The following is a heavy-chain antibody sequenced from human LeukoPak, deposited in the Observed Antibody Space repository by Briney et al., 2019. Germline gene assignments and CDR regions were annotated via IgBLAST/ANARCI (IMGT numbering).Heavy chain of an antibody. CDR1: GFIFSNYE. CDR3: ARADFRYYFDY. CDR2: ISDSGSTI. J-gene: IGHJ4*02. Sequence: GGSLRLSCAASGFIFSNYEMNWVRQAPGKGLEWVSYISDSGSTIYYADSVKGRFTISGDNAKKSLYLQMNSLRAEDTAVYYCARADFRYYFDYWGQGTLVTVSS. V-gene: IGHV3-48*03. D-gene: IGHD3-3*01.